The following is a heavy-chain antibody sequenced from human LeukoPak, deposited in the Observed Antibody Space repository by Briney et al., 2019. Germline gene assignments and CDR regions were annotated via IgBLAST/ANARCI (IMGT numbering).Heavy chain of an antibody. CDR1: GFTFSDYY. CDR2: ISSSGSTI. V-gene: IGHV3-11*01. D-gene: IGHD2-21*01. J-gene: IGHJ4*02. CDR3: AREVRDSYPAPIYYFDY. Sequence: GGSLRLSCAASGFTFSDYYMSWIRQAPGKGLEWVSYISSSGSTIYYADSVKGRFTISRDNAKNSLYLQMNSLRAEDTAVYYCAREVRDSYPAPIYYFDYWGQGTLVTVSS.